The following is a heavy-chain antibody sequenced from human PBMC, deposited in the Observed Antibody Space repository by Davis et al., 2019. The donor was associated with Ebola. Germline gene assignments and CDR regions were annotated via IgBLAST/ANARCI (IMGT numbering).Heavy chain of an antibody. CDR2: INSNSGTS. CDR3: GKDFYGSGSYIDA. V-gene: IGHV3-9*01. Sequence: SLKISCATSGLTFDDYAMHWFRQAPGKGLEWVSGINSNSGTSAYADSVKGRLTISRDNAQDSLYLQMNSLRTEDTAFYYCGKDFYGSGSYIDAWGQGTLVTVSS. CDR1: GLTFDDYA. D-gene: IGHD3-10*01. J-gene: IGHJ5*02.